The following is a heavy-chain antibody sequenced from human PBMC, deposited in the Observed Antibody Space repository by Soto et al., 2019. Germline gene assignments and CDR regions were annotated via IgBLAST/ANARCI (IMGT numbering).Heavy chain of an antibody. V-gene: IGHV3-11*01. J-gene: IGHJ4*02. CDR2: ISSSGSTI. D-gene: IGHD4-17*01. CDR1: GFTFSDYY. CDR3: AKAVASGNYGNYHFDY. Sequence: GESLXISCAASGFTFSDYYMSWIRQAPGKGLEWVSYISSSGSTIYYADSVKGRFTISRDNAKNTLYLQMNSLRAEDTAVYYCAKAVASGNYGNYHFDYWGQGILVTVSS.